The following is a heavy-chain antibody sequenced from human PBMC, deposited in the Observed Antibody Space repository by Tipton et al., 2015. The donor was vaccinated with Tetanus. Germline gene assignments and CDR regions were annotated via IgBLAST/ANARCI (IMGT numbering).Heavy chain of an antibody. CDR2: ISSSGSTI. D-gene: IGHD6-6*01. CDR1: GFTFSDYY. J-gene: IGHJ2*01. Sequence: SLRLSCAASGFTFSDYYMSWIRQAPGKGLEWVSYISSSGSTIYYADSVKGRFTISRDNAKNSLSLQVNSLRAEDPAVYYCARVWGRGQLVTKPNWYFDLWGRGTLVTVSS. V-gene: IGHV3-11*01. CDR3: ARVWGRGQLVTKPNWYFDL.